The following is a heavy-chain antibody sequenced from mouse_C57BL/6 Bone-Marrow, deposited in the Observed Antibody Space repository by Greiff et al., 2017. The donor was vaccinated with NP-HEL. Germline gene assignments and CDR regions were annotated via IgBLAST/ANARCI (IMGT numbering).Heavy chain of an antibody. J-gene: IGHJ2*01. CDR3: AGYYGHYFDY. CDR1: GYTFTSYG. D-gene: IGHD1-1*01. CDR2: IYPRSGNT. Sequence: VQGVESGAELARPGASVKLSCKASGYTFTSYGISWVKQRTGQGLEWIGEIYPRSGNTYYNEKFKGKATLTADKSSSTAYMELRSLTSEDSAVYFCAGYYGHYFDYWGQGTTLTVSS. V-gene: IGHV1-81*01.